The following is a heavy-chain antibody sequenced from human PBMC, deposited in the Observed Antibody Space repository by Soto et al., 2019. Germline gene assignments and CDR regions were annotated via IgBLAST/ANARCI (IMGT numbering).Heavy chain of an antibody. CDR2: IYHSGST. D-gene: IGHD5-18*01. Sequence: QVQLQESGPGLVKPSGTLSLTCGVSGGSIRSNKWWSWVRQPPGKGLEWIGEIYHSGSTNYNPSLKSRVTRSVDKSKNQFSLKLNTVTAAATAVYYCARWGDWMQQVLWGQGTLVTVSS. J-gene: IGHJ4*02. CDR1: GGSIRSNKW. CDR3: ARWGDWMQQVL. V-gene: IGHV4-4*02.